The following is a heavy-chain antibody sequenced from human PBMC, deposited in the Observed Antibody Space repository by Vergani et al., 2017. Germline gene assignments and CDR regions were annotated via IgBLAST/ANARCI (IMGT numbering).Heavy chain of an antibody. J-gene: IGHJ6*02. Sequence: QEQLLQSGGGVVQPGGSLRLSCIGSGYTFGHFDMHWVRQAPGKGLAWVGFIRYEGSKPQYIDSVKGRCTNSRDNSKDTLFLQMNGLRPEDTGTYFFAKKEYSLYYYCVDVWVQGTTITVSS. D-gene: IGHD5-18*01. CDR1: GYTFGHFD. CDR3: AKKEYSLYYYCVDV. V-gene: IGHV3-30*02. CDR2: IRYEGSKP.